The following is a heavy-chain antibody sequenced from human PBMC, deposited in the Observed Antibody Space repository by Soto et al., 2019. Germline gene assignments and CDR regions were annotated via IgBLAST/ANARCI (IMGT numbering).Heavy chain of an antibody. Sequence: SVKVSCKASGDSFSKYTVNWVRQAPRQGLEWMGGIIPRFGTTNYAPTLQDRVTITADESMNTVYMELSSLRSEDTALYYCARGRGLYNSGRSQLDSWGQGTLVTV. D-gene: IGHD1-26*01. V-gene: IGHV1-69*13. J-gene: IGHJ4*02. CDR1: GDSFSKYT. CDR3: ARGRGLYNSGRSQLDS. CDR2: IIPRFGTT.